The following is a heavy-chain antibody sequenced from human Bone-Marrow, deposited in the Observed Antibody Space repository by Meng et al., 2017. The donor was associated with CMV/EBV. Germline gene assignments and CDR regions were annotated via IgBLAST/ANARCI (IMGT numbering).Heavy chain of an antibody. CDR1: GGTFSSYA. D-gene: IGHD6-19*01. V-gene: IGHV1-69*05. Sequence: SAMVSCKASGGTFSSYAISWVRLAPGQGLEWMGGIIPIFGTANYAQKFQGRVTITTDESTSTAYMELSSLRSEDTAVYYCARHLHKAEDVWGQGTTVTVSS. CDR2: IIPIFGTA. J-gene: IGHJ6*02. CDR3: ARHLHKAEDV.